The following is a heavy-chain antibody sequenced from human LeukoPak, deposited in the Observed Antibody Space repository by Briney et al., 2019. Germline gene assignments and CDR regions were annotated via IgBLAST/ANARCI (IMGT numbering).Heavy chain of an antibody. Sequence: GASVKVACKASGYTFTDYYMDWVRQAPGHGLEWMGWINPNNGGTNYAQKFQGRVTMTRDTSISTAYMEVSRLTSDDTAVYYCASRSGVSAGPLDYWGQGTLVTVSS. CDR3: ASRSGVSAGPLDY. D-gene: IGHD6-13*01. CDR1: GYTFTDYY. V-gene: IGHV1-2*02. J-gene: IGHJ4*02. CDR2: INPNNGGT.